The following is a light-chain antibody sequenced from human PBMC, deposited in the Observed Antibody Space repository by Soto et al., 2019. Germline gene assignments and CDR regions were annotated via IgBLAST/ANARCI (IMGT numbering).Light chain of an antibody. Sequence: EIVMTQSTATLSVSPGERATLSCRASQSVGSNLAWYQQKPGQAPRLLIYGASTRATGIPARFSGSGSGTEFTLTISSLQSEDFAIYICQQYNNWPPDRTFGQGTKVEIK. CDR3: QQYNNWPPDRT. CDR2: GAS. V-gene: IGKV3-15*01. CDR1: QSVGSN. J-gene: IGKJ1*01.